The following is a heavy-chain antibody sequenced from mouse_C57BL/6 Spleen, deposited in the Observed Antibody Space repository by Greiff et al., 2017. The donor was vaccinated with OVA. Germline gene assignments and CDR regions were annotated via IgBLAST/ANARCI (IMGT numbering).Heavy chain of an antibody. V-gene: IGHV1-53*01. CDR2: INPSNGGT. Sequence: QVQLKESGTELVKPGASVKLSCKASGYTFTSYWMHWVKQRPGQGLEWIGNINPSNGGTNYNEKFKSKATLTVDKSSSTAYMQLSSLTSEDSAVYYCARYYDYGGDWYFDVWGTGTTVTVSS. CDR3: ARYYDYGGDWYFDV. D-gene: IGHD2-4*01. CDR1: GYTFTSYW. J-gene: IGHJ1*03.